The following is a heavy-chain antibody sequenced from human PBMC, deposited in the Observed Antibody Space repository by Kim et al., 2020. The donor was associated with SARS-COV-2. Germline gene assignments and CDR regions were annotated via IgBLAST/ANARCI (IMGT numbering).Heavy chain of an antibody. CDR1: GFTFSNYG. D-gene: IGHD2-15*01. J-gene: IGHJ4*02. V-gene: IGHV3-33*08. Sequence: GGSLRLSCAASGFTFSNYGMHWVRQAPGKGLEWVAVIWHDGSKKYYADSVKGRFTISRDNSKNTLYLQMSILRAEDTAVYYCSSDDYCSGGRCYGGYWGQGTLLTVSS. CDR2: IWHDGSKK. CDR3: SSDDYCSGGRCYGGY.